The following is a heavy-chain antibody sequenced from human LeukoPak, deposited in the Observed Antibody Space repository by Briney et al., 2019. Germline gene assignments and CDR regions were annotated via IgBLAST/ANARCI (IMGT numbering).Heavy chain of an antibody. D-gene: IGHD3-16*01. Sequence: GGSLRLSCAASGFTFSSYGMHWVRQAPGKGLEWVAVISYDGSNKYYPDSVKGRFTISRDNSKNTLYLQMNSLRAEDTAVYYCAKARLGELTSYFDYWGQGTLVTVSS. CDR1: GFTFSSYG. J-gene: IGHJ4*02. CDR2: ISYDGSNK. CDR3: AKARLGELTSYFDY. V-gene: IGHV3-30*18.